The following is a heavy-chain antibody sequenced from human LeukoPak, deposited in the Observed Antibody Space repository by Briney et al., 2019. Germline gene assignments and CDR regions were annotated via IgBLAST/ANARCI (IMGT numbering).Heavy chain of an antibody. CDR2: ISGSGART. D-gene: IGHD1-26*01. CDR3: ARQAGYSGSYGEDY. V-gene: IGHV3-23*01. Sequence: GGSLRLSCAASGFTFRSHAMHWVRQAPGKGLEWVSGISGSGARTYYADPVKGRFTISRDNSKNTLYLQMNSLRAEDTAVYYCARQAGYSGSYGEDYWGQGTLVTVSS. CDR1: GFTFRSHA. J-gene: IGHJ4*02.